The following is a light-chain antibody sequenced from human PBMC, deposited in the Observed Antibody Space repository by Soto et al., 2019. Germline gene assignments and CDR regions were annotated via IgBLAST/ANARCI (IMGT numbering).Light chain of an antibody. J-gene: IGKJ1*01. V-gene: IGKV3-20*01. Sequence: ENVLTQSPGTLSLSPGERATLSCRASQSVSSNYVAWYQQNPGQAPRLLVYGASGRATGIPDRFSGSGSGTDFTLTISRLEPEDFAVYYCQQYGSSRWTFGQGTKVEIK. CDR2: GAS. CDR1: QSVSSNY. CDR3: QQYGSSRWT.